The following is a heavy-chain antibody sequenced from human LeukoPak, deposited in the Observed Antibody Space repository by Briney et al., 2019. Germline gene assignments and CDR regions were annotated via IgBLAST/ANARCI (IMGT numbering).Heavy chain of an antibody. J-gene: IGHJ4*02. CDR3: TVRSGFGINKNHFDY. CDR1: GFTFSNAW. Sequence: GGSLRLSCAASGFTFSNAWMNWVRQAPGKGLEWVSRIKSKTDGGTTDYAAPVKGRFTISRDDSKNTLYLQMNSLKTEDTAVYYCTVRSGFGINKNHFDYWGQGTLVTVSS. CDR2: IKSKTDGGTT. D-gene: IGHD3-10*01. V-gene: IGHV3-15*01.